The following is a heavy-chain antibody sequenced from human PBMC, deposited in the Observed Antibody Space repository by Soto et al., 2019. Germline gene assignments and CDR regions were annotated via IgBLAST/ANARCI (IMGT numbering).Heavy chain of an antibody. D-gene: IGHD2-2*01. Sequence: SETLSLTCAVYGGSFSGYYWSWIRQPPGKGLEWIGEINHSGSTNYNPSLKSRVTISVDTSKNQFSLKLSSVTAADTAVYYCARGDIVVVPAAMGPSFYYYYGMDVWGQGT. CDR1: GGSFSGYY. V-gene: IGHV4-34*01. J-gene: IGHJ6*02. CDR3: ARGDIVVVPAAMGPSFYYYYGMDV. CDR2: INHSGST.